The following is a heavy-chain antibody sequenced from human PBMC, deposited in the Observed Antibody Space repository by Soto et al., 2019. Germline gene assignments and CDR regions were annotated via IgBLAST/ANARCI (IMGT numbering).Heavy chain of an antibody. J-gene: IGHJ4*02. D-gene: IGHD5-12*01. CDR3: ARDPYSGYDY. V-gene: IGHV4-59*01. Sequence: SETLSLTCTVSGGSISSYYWSWIRQPPGKGLEWIGYIYYSGSTNYNPSLKSRVTISVDTSKNQFSLKLSSVTAADTAVYYCARDPYSGYDYWGQGTLVTVSS. CDR1: GGSISSYY. CDR2: IYYSGST.